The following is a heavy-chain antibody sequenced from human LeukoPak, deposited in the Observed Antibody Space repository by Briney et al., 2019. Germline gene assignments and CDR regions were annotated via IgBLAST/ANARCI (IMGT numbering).Heavy chain of an antibody. CDR2: IYHSGST. CDR3: ARLVAATGNFDY. J-gene: IGHJ4*02. V-gene: IGHV4-30-2*01. CDR1: GGSISSGGYS. Sequence: PSETLSLTCTVSGGSISSGGYSWSWIRQPPGKGLEWIGYIYHSGSTYYNPSLKSRVTISVDRSKNQFSLKLCSVTAADTAVYYCARLVAATGNFDYWGQGTLVTVSS. D-gene: IGHD6-13*01.